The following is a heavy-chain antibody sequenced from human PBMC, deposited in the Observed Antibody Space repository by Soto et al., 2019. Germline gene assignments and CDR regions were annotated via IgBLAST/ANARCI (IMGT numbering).Heavy chain of an antibody. Sequence: SETLSLTCTVSGGSISSGDYYWSWIRQPPGKGLEWIGYIYYSGSTYYNPSLKSRVTISVDTSKNQFSLKLSSVTAADTAVYYCARVFLVPAHSSYATDFRCPGLMVT. V-gene: IGHV4-30-4*01. D-gene: IGHD2-2*01. CDR3: ARVFLVPAHSSYATDF. J-gene: IGHJ6*02. CDR2: IYYSGST. CDR1: GGSISSGDYY.